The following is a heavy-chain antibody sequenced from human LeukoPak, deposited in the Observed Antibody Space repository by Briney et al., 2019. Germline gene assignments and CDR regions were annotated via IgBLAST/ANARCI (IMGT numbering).Heavy chain of an antibody. Sequence: ASVKVSCKASGFTFTSSAVQWVRQARGQRLEWIGWIVVGSGNSNCAQKFQERVTITRDMSTSTAYMELSSLRSEDTAVYYCAATSRQQLDGFDYWGQGTLVTVSS. CDR2: IVVGSGNS. CDR1: GFTFTSSA. J-gene: IGHJ4*02. D-gene: IGHD6-13*01. V-gene: IGHV1-58*01. CDR3: AATSRQQLDGFDY.